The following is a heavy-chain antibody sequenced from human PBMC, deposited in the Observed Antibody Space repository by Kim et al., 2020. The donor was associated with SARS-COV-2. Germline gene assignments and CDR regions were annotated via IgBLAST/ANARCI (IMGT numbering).Heavy chain of an antibody. D-gene: IGHD6-13*01. Sequence: SETLSLTCAVYGGSFSGYYWSWIRQPPGKGLEWIGEINHSGSTNYNPSLKSRVTISVDTSKNQFSLKLSSVTAADTAVYYCARGIAAAGTDYWGQGTLVT. CDR3: ARGIAAAGTDY. V-gene: IGHV4-34*01. J-gene: IGHJ4*02. CDR1: GGSFSGYY. CDR2: INHSGST.